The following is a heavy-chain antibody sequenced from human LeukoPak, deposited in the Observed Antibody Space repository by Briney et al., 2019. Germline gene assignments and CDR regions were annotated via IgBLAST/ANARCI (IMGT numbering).Heavy chain of an antibody. D-gene: IGHD3-10*01. CDR3: ARDVVSGSGSLDY. V-gene: IGHV3-74*01. J-gene: IGHJ4*02. CDR1: RFSFSNYW. CDR2: VKSDGSNP. Sequence: GGSLRLSCAASRFSFSNYWMHWVRQAPGKGLVWVSRVKSDGSNPSYADSVKGRFTISRDNAENMLYLQMNTLGAEDTAVYYCARDVVSGSGSLDYWGQGTLVTVSS.